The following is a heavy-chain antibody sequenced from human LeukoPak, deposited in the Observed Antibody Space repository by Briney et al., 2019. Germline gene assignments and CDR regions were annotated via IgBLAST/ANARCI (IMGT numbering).Heavy chain of an antibody. CDR3: ARGIEAKRRSAATCNYFDY. CDR1: GFTFSDYY. D-gene: IGHD5-12*01. CDR2: ISSSSSDT. V-gene: IGHV3-11*06. Sequence: GGSLRLSCAASGFTFSDYYMSWIRQAPGKGLEWVSYISSSSSDTNYVDSVKGRFTISRDNAKNSLYLQMNSLRAEDTAVYYCARGIEAKRRSAATCNYFDYWGRGTLVTVSS. J-gene: IGHJ4*02.